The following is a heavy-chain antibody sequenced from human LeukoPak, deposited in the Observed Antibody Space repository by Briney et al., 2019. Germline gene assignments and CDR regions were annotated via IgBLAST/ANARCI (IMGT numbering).Heavy chain of an antibody. Sequence: SETLSLTCTVSGGSISSYYWSWIRQPPGKGLEWIGYIYYSGSTNYNLSLKSRVTISVDTSKNQFSLKLSSVTAADTAVYYCALGDYGGNDYFDYWGQGTLVTVSS. CDR3: ALGDYGGNDYFDY. J-gene: IGHJ4*02. D-gene: IGHD3-16*01. CDR2: IYYSGST. CDR1: GGSISSYY. V-gene: IGHV4-59*01.